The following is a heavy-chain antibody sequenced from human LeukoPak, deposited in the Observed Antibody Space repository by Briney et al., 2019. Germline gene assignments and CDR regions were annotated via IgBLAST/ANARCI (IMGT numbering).Heavy chain of an antibody. CDR1: GXTFSSYA. D-gene: IGHD3-3*01. J-gene: IGHJ3*02. Sequence: GGSLRLSCAASGXTFSSYAMFWVRQAPGKGLEWVSGLSGGGDITYYADSVEGRFTISRDNSKNTLYLQMNSLRAEDTAVYFCAKEDFGGGALDIWGQGTMVTVSS. CDR3: AKEDFGGGALDI. V-gene: IGHV3-23*01. CDR2: LSGGGDIT.